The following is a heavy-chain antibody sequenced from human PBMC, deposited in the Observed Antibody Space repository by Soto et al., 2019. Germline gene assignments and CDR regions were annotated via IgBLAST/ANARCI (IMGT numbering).Heavy chain of an antibody. CDR1: GGTFSSYT. J-gene: IGHJ6*02. CDR3: ASGVVVVAATVDYYYYYGMDV. Sequence: QVQLVQSGAEVKKPGSSVKVSCKASGGTFSSYTISWVRQAPGQGLEWMGRIIPILGIANYAQKFQGRVTITADKSTSTAYMELSSLRSEDTAVYCCASGVVVVAATVDYYYYYGMDVWGQGTTVTVSS. D-gene: IGHD2-15*01. V-gene: IGHV1-69*02. CDR2: IIPILGIA.